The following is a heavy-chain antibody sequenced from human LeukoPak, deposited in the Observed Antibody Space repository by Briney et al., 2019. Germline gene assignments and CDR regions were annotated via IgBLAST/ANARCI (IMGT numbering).Heavy chain of an antibody. Sequence: SETLSLTCGVSGGSISSSYYWGWIRQPPGKGLELIGTIYYTGTTYYNPSLKSRVTMSVDTSKNQFSLTLTSVTAADTAVYYCARALIRGVIRVDNWFDPWGQGILVTVSS. CDR1: GGSISSSYY. V-gene: IGHV4-39*01. CDR2: IYYTGTT. CDR3: ARALIRGVIRVDNWFDP. J-gene: IGHJ5*02. D-gene: IGHD3-10*01.